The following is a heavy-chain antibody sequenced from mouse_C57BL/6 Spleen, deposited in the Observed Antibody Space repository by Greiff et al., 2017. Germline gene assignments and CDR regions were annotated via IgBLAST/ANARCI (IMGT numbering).Heavy chain of an antibody. D-gene: IGHD2-4*01. J-gene: IGHJ3*01. CDR2: INPSTGGT. V-gene: IGHV1-42*01. CDR3: ARSNDYAWFAY. CDR1: GYSFTGYY. Sequence: EVKLVESGPELVKPGASVKISCKASGYSFTGYYMNWVKQSPEKSLEWIGEINPSTGGTTYNQKFKAKATLTVDKSSSTAYMQLKSLTSEDSAVYYCARSNDYAWFAYWGQGTLVTVSA.